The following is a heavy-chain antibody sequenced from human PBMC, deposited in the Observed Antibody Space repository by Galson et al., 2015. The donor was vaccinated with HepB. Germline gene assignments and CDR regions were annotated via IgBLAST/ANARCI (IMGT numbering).Heavy chain of an antibody. CDR2: IKSKTDGGTT. Sequence: SLRLSCAASGFTFNNAWMSWVRQAPGKGLEWVGRIKSKTDGGTTGYAAPVKGRFSISRDDSENILYLQMNSLKTDDTAVYYCTTDRTFSSVYYVNYYYYAMHVWGQGTTVTVSS. D-gene: IGHD6-25*01. V-gene: IGHV3-15*01. CDR1: GFTFNNAW. J-gene: IGHJ6*02. CDR3: TTDRTFSSVYYVNYYYYAMHV.